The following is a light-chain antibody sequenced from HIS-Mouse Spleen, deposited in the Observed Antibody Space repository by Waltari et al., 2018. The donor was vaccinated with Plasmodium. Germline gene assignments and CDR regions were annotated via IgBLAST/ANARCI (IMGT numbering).Light chain of an antibody. CDR1: ALPKKY. J-gene: IGLJ3*02. V-gene: IGLV3-10*01. CDR2: EDS. Sequence: SYELTQPPSVSVSPGQTARITCSGAALPKKYAYWYQQKSGQAPVLVIYEDSKRPSGIPERFSGSSSGKMATWTISGDQVEDEADYYFYSTDSSGNHRVFGGGTKLTVL. CDR3: YSTDSSGNHRV.